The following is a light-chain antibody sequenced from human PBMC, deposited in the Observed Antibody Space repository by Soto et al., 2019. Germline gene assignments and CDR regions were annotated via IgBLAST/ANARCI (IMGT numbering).Light chain of an antibody. CDR1: QKVNSW. CDR2: DAS. J-gene: IGKJ4*01. Sequence: DIQMIPSLSIVSASVCDSVPLTCRASQKVNSWLAWYQQRPGRAPYLLIYDASSLQSGVPSRFSGSGYGTEFTLSISSLQPDDFATYYCQQYKSYPLTFGGGTKVDI. V-gene: IGKV1-5*01. CDR3: QQYKSYPLT.